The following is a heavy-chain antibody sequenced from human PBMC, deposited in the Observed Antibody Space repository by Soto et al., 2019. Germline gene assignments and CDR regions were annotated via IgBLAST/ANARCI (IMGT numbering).Heavy chain of an antibody. Sequence: QVQLLASGPGLVKPSETLSLTCTVSGDSISDYYWSWIRQPPGKGLEWIGYIYYNGNTNYNPSLKNRSPMTXXTXKXXFPLRLSSVIAADTALYYCARVDGGTVTLEGAFDFGGQGTMVTVS. CDR1: GDSISDYY. D-gene: IGHD4-17*01. J-gene: IGHJ3*01. CDR3: ARVDGGTVTLEGAFDF. V-gene: IGHV4-59*01. CDR2: IYYNGNT.